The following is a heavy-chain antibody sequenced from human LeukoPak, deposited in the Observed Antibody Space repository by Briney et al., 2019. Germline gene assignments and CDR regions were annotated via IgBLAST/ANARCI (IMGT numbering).Heavy chain of an antibody. V-gene: IGHV3-23*01. Sequence: GRSLRLSCAASGFTFSSYAMSWVRQAPGKGLEWVSAISGSGGSTYYADSVKGRFTISRDNSKNTLYLQMNSLRAEDTAVYYCAKDLRLGDVKRITIFGVVIGFDYWGQGTLVTVSS. CDR3: AKDLRLGDVKRITIFGVVIGFDY. CDR2: ISGSGGST. J-gene: IGHJ4*02. CDR1: GFTFSSYA. D-gene: IGHD3-3*01.